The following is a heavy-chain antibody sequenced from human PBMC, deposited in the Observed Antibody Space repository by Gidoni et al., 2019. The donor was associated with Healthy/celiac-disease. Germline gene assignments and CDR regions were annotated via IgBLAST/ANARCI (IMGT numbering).Heavy chain of an antibody. V-gene: IGHV4-34*01. J-gene: IGHJ5*02. Sequence: QVQLQQWGAGLLKPSETLSLTCAVYGGSFSGYYWSWIRQPPGKGLEWIGEINHSGSTNYNPSLKSRVTISVDTSKNQFSRKLSSVTAADTAVYYCARRGTPGWFDPWGQGTLVTVSS. CDR1: GGSFSGYY. CDR2: INHSGST. D-gene: IGHD1-1*01. CDR3: ARRGTPGWFDP.